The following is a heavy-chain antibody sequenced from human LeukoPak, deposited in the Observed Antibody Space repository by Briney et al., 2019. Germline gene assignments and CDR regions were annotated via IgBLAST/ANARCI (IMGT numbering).Heavy chain of an antibody. D-gene: IGHD2-15*01. CDR2: IYYSGST. Sequence: SETLSLTCTVSGGSISSSSYSWGWIRHPPGKGLEWIGSIYYSGSTYYNPSLKSRVTISVDTSKNQFSLKLSSVTAADTAVYYCARGWYCSGGSCSSFDYWGQGTLVTVSS. V-gene: IGHV4-39*01. CDR3: ARGWYCSGGSCSSFDY. CDR1: GGSISSSSYS. J-gene: IGHJ4*02.